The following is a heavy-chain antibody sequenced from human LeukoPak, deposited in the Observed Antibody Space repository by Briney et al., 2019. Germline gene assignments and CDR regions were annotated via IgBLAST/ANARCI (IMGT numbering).Heavy chain of an antibody. CDR2: IYSAGST. D-gene: IGHD2-8*01. Sequence: PGGSLRLSCAASGFTVSSTYMSWVRQAPGKGLEWVSIIYSAGSTYYADSVKGRFTISRDNSKNTLYLQMNSLRAEDTAAYYCAKGHCTNGICWLDWGQGTLVTVSS. CDR3: AKGHCTNGICWLD. J-gene: IGHJ4*02. CDR1: GFTVSSTY. V-gene: IGHV3-53*01.